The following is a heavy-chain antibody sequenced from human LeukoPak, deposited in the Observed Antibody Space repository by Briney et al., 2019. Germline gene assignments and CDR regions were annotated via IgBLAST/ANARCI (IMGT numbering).Heavy chain of an antibody. CDR3: TTDWEYYDSSGYPPDYYYYMDV. D-gene: IGHD3-22*01. CDR1: GFTFSDAW. CDR2: IKSKTDGGTT. V-gene: IGHV3-15*01. J-gene: IGHJ6*03. Sequence: SGGSLRLSCAASGFTFSDAWMSWVRQAPGKGLEWVGRIKSKTDGGTTDYAAPVKGRFTISRDDSKNTLYLQMSSLKIEDTAVYFCTTDWEYYDSSGYPPDYYYYMDVWGKGTTVTVSS.